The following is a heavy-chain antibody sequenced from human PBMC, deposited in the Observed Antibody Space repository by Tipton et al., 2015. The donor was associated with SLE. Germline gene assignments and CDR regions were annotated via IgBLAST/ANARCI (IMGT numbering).Heavy chain of an antibody. CDR3: ARGNWGSTWFDP. CDR1: GYTFTTYD. D-gene: IGHD7-27*01. V-gene: IGHV1-8*03. CDR2: MNPNTGNT. J-gene: IGHJ5*02. Sequence: QLVQSGAEVKKPGASVKVSCEASGYTFTTYDINWVRQATGQGLEWMGWMNPNTGNTAYAQQFQGRVTFTSNASISTAYMELSSLRSEDTAVYYCARGNWGSTWFDPWGQGTLVTVSS.